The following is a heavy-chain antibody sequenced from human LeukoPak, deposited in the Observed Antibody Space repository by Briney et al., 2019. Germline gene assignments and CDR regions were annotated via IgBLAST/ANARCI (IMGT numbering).Heavy chain of an antibody. Sequence: GRSQRLSCTVSGLIFGVYTMSWLRQAPGRGRVWGGFIRRKAYGGPTEYAASVKGRFTITRTDSKSIAYLQMNNLQSEDTAVYYCTRNMLGSAWSCPWGQGALVTVAS. J-gene: IGHJ5*02. CDR3: TRNMLGSAWSCP. V-gene: IGHV3-49*03. CDR2: IRRKAYGGPT. CDR1: GLIFGVYT. D-gene: IGHD7-27*01.